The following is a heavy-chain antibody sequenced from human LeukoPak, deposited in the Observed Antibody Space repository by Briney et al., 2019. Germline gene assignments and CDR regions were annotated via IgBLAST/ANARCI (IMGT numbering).Heavy chain of an antibody. CDR3: AREQSPSGMDV. CDR2: VHSGGSR. D-gene: IGHD5-24*01. V-gene: IGHV3-53*01. CDR1: GLTVSSNY. Sequence: PGGSLRLSCAAPGLTVSSNYLRLVRQAPGTGLEWVSVVHSGGSRYYADSVKGRFTISRDNSKNTLYLQMNSLRAEDTGVYECAREQSPSGMDVWGQGTTVTVSS. J-gene: IGHJ6*02.